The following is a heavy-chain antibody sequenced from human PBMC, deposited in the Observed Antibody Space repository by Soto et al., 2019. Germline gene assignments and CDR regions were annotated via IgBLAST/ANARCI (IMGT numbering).Heavy chain of an antibody. CDR2: ISGSGGST. J-gene: IGHJ5*02. CDR3: ARSAVAGTINWFDP. V-gene: IGHV3-23*01. CDR1: GFTFSGYA. Sequence: EVQLLESGGGLVQPGGSLRLSCAASGFTFSGYAMSWVRQAPGKGLEWVSAISGSGGSTYYADSVKGRFTISRDNSKNTLDLQMNSLRADDTAGDYCARSAVAGTINWFDPWGQGTLVTVST. D-gene: IGHD6-19*01.